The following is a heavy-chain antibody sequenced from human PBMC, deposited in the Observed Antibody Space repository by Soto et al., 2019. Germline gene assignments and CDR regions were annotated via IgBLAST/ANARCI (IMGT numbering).Heavy chain of an antibody. CDR2: TIPAFGTA. J-gene: IGHJ4*02. CDR3: WRHDKTALPPLDS. V-gene: IGHV1-69*06. CDR1: GAGDTFSNYG. D-gene: IGHD1-1*01. Sequence: QVHLVQSGAEVKSPGSAVKVSCKVSGAGDTFSNYGLNWMRQAPGQGLEWMGGTIPAFGTANYAQKFQGRVTITADTYTTTAYRKLSSLRSDDTAVYYCWRHDKTALPPLDSWGQGTLVSVSS.